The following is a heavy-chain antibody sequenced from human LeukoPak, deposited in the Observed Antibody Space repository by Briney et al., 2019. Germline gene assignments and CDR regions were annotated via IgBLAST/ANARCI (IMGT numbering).Heavy chain of an antibody. D-gene: IGHD6-13*01. CDR2: IYTRGST. CDR3: ARDIAAAGTFDY. V-gene: IGHV4-61*02. CDR1: GGSISSGSYY. J-gene: IGHJ4*02. Sequence: SETLSLTCTVSGGSISSGSYYWSWIRQPAGKGLEWIGCIYTRGSTNYNPSLMSRVTISVDTSKNQFSLKLSSVTAADTAVYYCARDIAAAGTFDYWGQGTLVTVSS.